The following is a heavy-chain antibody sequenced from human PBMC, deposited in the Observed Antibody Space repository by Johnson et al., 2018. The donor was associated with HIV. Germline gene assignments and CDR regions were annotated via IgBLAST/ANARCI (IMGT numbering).Heavy chain of an antibody. V-gene: IGHV3-7*01. D-gene: IGHD1-14*01. Sequence: VQLVESGGGLVKPGGSLRLSCAASGFTFSSYWMSWVRQAPGKGLEWVANIKQDGSEKYSVASVEGRFTISRANAKNSLYLQMNSLRAEDTAGYYCARDTTLDFWGQGTMVTVSS. CDR1: GFTFSSYW. CDR3: ARDTTLDF. CDR2: IKQDGSEK. J-gene: IGHJ3*01.